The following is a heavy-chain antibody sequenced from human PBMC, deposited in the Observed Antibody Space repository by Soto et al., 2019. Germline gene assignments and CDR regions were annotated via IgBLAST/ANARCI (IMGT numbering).Heavy chain of an antibody. D-gene: IGHD3-3*01. J-gene: IGHJ6*02. CDR3: ARDFSDSPDYYGMDV. CDR1: GFTFSSYG. CDR2: IWYDGSNK. V-gene: IGHV3-33*01. Sequence: GGSLRLSCAASGFTFSSYGMHWVRQAPGKGLEWVAVIWYDGSNKYYADSVKGRFTISRDNSKNTLYLQMNSLRAEDTAVYYCARDFSDSPDYYGMDVWGQGTTVTVS.